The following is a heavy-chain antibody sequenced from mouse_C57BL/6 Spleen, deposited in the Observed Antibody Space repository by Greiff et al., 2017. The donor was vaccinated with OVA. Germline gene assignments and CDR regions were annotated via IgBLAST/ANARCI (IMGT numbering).Heavy chain of an antibody. D-gene: IGHD2-3*01. CDR1: GYSFTGYF. CDR3: AAMVLGDY. V-gene: IGHV1-20*01. Sequence: EVQLQQSGPELVKPGDSVKISCKASGYSFTGYFMNWVMQSHGQSLEWIGRINPYNGDTFYNQKFKGKATLTVDKSSSTANMELRSLTSEDSAVYYCAAMVLGDYWGQGTTLTVSS. CDR2: INPYNGDT. J-gene: IGHJ2*01.